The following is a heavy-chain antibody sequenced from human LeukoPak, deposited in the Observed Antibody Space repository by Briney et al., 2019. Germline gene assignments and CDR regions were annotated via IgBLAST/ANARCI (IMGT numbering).Heavy chain of an antibody. J-gene: IGHJ4*02. Sequence: SETLSLTCTVPGDAISSHYWSWIRQPPGKGLEWIGYIYNSGSPNYSPSLKSRLTMSLDTSKRQFSLKLSSVTAADTAVYFCARLGSYHDFWGQGALVTVSS. CDR2: IYNSGSP. D-gene: IGHD1-26*01. CDR1: GDAISSHY. CDR3: ARLGSYHDF. V-gene: IGHV4-59*11.